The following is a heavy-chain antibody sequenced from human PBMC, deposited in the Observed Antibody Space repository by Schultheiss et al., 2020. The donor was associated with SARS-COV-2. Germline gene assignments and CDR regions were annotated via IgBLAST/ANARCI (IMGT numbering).Heavy chain of an antibody. CDR3: ANPFRAAAGDY. V-gene: IGHV3-23*01. Sequence: GESLKISCAASGFTFDDYAMHWVRQAPGKGLEWVSGISGSGGSTYYADSVKGRFTISRDNSKNTLYLQMNSLRAEDTAVYYCANPFRAAAGDYWGQGTLVTVSS. J-gene: IGHJ4*02. D-gene: IGHD6-13*01. CDR1: GFTFDDYA. CDR2: ISGSGGST.